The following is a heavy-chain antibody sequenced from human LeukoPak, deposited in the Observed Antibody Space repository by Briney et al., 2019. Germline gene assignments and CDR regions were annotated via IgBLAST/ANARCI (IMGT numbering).Heavy chain of an antibody. CDR3: ARGFSGVVARD. CDR2: IEHDGST. V-gene: IGHV4-34*01. CDR1: GGSISSYY. J-gene: IGHJ4*02. D-gene: IGHD2-15*01. Sequence: SETLSLTCTVSGGSISSYYGNWIRQPPGKGLEWIGEIEHDGSTGYNPSLKSRVTMSLDTSKNQIFLNLNSVTAADTAVYYCARGFSGVVARDWGQGTLVTVSS.